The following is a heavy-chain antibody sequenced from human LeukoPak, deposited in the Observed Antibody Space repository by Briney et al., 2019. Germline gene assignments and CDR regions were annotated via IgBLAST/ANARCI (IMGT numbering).Heavy chain of an antibody. CDR2: INPDDKST. CDR1: GFTFSKYW. V-gene: IGHV3-74*01. D-gene: IGHD1-26*01. Sequence: GGSLRLSCAASGFTFSKYWLHWVRQPPGRGLVWLARINPDDKSTSYADSVKGRFTISIDDAKETLFLQMNSLRAEDTAVYYCAKDWEFDYWGQGTLVTVSS. J-gene: IGHJ4*02. CDR3: AKDWEFDY.